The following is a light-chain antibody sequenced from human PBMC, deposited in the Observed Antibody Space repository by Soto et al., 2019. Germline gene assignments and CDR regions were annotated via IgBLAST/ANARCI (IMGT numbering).Light chain of an antibody. J-gene: IGLJ7*01. CDR2: DNN. Sequence: QSVLTQPPSVSAAPGQKVTISCSGSSSNIGNNYVFWYQQLPGTAPKLLIYDNNKRPSGIPDRFSGSKSGTSATLGITGLQTGDEADYYCGTWDNSLNAGVVFGGGTKLTVL. CDR3: GTWDNSLNAGVV. V-gene: IGLV1-51*01. CDR1: SSNIGNNY.